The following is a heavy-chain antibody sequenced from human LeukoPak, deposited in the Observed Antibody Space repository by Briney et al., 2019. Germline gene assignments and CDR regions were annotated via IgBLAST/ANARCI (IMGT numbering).Heavy chain of an antibody. CDR1: GFTFSSYS. J-gene: IGHJ4*02. V-gene: IGHV3-21*01. CDR2: ISSSSSYI. Sequence: GGSLRLSCAASGFTFSSYSMNWVRQAPGKGLEWVSSISSSSSYIYYADSVKGRFTISRDNAKNSLYLQMNSLRAEDTAVYYCARSIIAARALDYWGQGTLVTVSS. D-gene: IGHD6-6*01. CDR3: ARSIIAARALDY.